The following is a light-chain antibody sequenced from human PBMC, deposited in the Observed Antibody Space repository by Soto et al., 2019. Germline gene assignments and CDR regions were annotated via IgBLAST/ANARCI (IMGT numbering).Light chain of an antibody. Sequence: QSVLTQPRSVSGSPGQSVTISCTGASSDVGGYNYVSWYQQHPGKAPKLMIYDVSKRPSGVPDRFSGSKSDNTASLTISGLQAEDEADYYCCSYAGTYTSGFGTGTKVTVL. CDR1: SSDVGGYNY. CDR2: DVS. CDR3: CSYAGTYTSG. J-gene: IGLJ1*01. V-gene: IGLV2-11*01.